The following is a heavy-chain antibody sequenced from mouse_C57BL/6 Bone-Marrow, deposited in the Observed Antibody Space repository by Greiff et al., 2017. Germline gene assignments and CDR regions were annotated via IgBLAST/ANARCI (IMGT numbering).Heavy chain of an antibody. J-gene: IGHJ4*01. CDR3: TRDYDGDPLYYYAMDY. D-gene: IGHD2-4*01. V-gene: IGHV5-9-1*02. CDR2: ISSGGDYI. Sequence: EVHLVESGEGLVKPGGSLKLSCAASGFTFSSYAMSWVRQTPEKRLAWVAYISSGGDYIYYADTVKGRFTISRDNARNTLYLQMSSLKSEDTAMYYCTRDYDGDPLYYYAMDYWGQGTSVTVSS. CDR1: GFTFSSYA.